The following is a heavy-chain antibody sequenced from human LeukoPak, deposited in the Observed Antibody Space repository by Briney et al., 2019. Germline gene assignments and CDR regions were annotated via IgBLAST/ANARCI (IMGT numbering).Heavy chain of an antibody. CDR3: ARGLVVVPAAMVRFDY. D-gene: IGHD2-2*01. V-gene: IGHV1-46*01. CDR2: INPTGGST. Sequence: GASVKVSCKASGYTFTSYYMHWVRQAPGQGLEWMGLINPTGGSTGYAQKFQGRVTMTRDMSTSTDYMELSSLRSEDTAICYCARGLVVVPAAMVRFDYWGQGTLVTVSS. J-gene: IGHJ4*02. CDR1: GYTFTSYY.